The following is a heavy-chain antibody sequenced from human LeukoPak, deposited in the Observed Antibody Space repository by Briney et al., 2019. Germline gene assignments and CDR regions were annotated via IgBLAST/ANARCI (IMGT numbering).Heavy chain of an antibody. CDR1: GFTFSSYA. CDR2: ISGSGGST. J-gene: IGHJ4*02. V-gene: IGHV3-23*01. D-gene: IGHD4-23*01. CDR3: AKDFTVVNRAFDY. Sequence: GGSLRLSCAASGFTFSSYAMSWVRQAPGKGREWVSAISGSGGSTYYADSVKGRFTISRDNSRNTLYLQMNSLRAEDTAVYYCAKDFTVVNRAFDYWGQGTLVTVSS.